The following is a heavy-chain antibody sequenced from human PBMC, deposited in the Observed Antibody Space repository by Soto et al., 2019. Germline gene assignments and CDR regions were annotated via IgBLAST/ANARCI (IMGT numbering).Heavy chain of an antibody. CDR3: ARDTVPAVDIYGMDV. Sequence: GGSLRLSCAASGFTFSSYWMSWVRQAPGKGLEWVANIKQDGSEKYYVDSVKGRFTISRDNAKNSLYLQMNSLRAEDTAVYYCARDTVPAVDIYGMDVWGQGTTVTVSS. CDR2: IKQDGSEK. J-gene: IGHJ6*02. CDR1: GFTFSSYW. D-gene: IGHD2-2*01. V-gene: IGHV3-7*05.